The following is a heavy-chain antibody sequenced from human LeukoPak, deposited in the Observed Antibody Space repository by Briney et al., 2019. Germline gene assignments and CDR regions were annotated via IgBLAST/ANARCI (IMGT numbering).Heavy chain of an antibody. CDR2: INPNSGGT. D-gene: IGHD2-2*01. CDR1: GYTFTGYY. V-gene: IGHV1-2*02. J-gene: IGHJ4*02. Sequence: ASVKVSCKASGYTFTGYYMHWARQAPGQGLEWMGWINPNSGGTNYAQKFQGRVTMTRDTSISTAYMELSRLRSDDTAVYYCARNIVVVPAAPGGYWGQGTLVTVSS. CDR3: ARNIVVVPAAPGGY.